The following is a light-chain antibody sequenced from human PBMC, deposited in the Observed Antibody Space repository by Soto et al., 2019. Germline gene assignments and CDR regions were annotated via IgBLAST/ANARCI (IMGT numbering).Light chain of an antibody. V-gene: IGKV1-5*03. CDR3: QQGAKYPYT. J-gene: IGKJ2*01. CDR2: RAS. CDR1: QSISSS. Sequence: DIQMTQSPSTLSASVGERVTITCRASQSISSSLAWYQQKPGKAPNLLIFRASSLQSGVPSRFSGSGSGTEFTLTISSLQPDDFVTYYCQQGAKYPYTFGQGTKLEMK.